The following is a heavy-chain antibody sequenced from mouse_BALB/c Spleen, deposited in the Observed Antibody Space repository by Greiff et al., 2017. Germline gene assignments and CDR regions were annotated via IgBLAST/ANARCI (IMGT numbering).Heavy chain of an antibody. CDR1: GYTFTSYW. J-gene: IGHJ4*01. Sequence: EVQLQESGTVLARPGASVKMSCKASGYTFTSYWMHWVNQRPGQGLEWIGAIYPGNSDTSYNQKFKGKAKLTAVTSTSTAYMELSSLTNEDSAVYYCVPYRYEAMDYWGQGTSVTVSS. V-gene: IGHV1-5*01. D-gene: IGHD2-14*01. CDR2: IYPGNSDT. CDR3: VPYRYEAMDY.